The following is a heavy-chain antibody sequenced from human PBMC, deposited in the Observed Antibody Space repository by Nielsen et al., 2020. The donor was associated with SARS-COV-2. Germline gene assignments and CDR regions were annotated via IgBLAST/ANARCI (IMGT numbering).Heavy chain of an antibody. J-gene: IGHJ3*01. CDR3: AKDGVVRGDALDL. D-gene: IGHD3-10*01. CDR2: TSASGAST. V-gene: IGHV3-23*01. Sequence: GGSLRFSCAASGFTFNIYAMAWVRRAPGRGLEWVSGTSASGASTYYADSVKGRFSISRDNSKNTLFLQMHSLRVEDTALYYCAKDGVVRGDALDLWGQGTMVTVSS. CDR1: GFTFNIYA.